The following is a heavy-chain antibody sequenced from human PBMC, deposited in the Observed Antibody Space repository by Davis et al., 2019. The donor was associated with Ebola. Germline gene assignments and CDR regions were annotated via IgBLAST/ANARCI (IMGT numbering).Heavy chain of an antibody. CDR1: GFTFSSYG. J-gene: IGHJ4*02. V-gene: IGHV3-33*01. Sequence: PGGSLRPSCAASGFTFSSYGMHWVRQAPGKGLEWVAVIWYDGSNKYYADSVKGRFTISRDNSKNTLYLQMNSLRAEDTAVYYCARDSLYYDFWSGKNPLDYWGQGTLVTVSS. CDR2: IWYDGSNK. D-gene: IGHD3-3*01. CDR3: ARDSLYYDFWSGKNPLDY.